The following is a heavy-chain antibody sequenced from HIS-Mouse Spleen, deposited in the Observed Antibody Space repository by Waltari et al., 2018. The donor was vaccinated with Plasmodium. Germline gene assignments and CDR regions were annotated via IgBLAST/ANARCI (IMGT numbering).Heavy chain of an antibody. Sequence: EVQLLESGGGLVQPGGSLTLSCAASGFCFSCFPLSWVRQAPGKGLERVAAISGSGGSTDYADSVKGRFTISRDNSKNTLYLQLNSLRAEDTAVYYCAKSSKGTGDLWDYWGQGTLVTVSS. CDR1: GFCFSCFP. D-gene: IGHD7-27*01. J-gene: IGHJ4*02. V-gene: IGHV3-23*01. CDR2: ISGSGGST. CDR3: AKSSKGTGDLWDY.